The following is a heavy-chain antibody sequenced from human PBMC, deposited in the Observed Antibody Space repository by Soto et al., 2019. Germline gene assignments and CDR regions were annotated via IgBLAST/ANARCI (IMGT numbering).Heavy chain of an antibody. D-gene: IGHD3-3*01. CDR1: GYSFTSYW. V-gene: IGHV5-51*01. CDR3: ASLSTYDFWSGYDGMDV. Sequence: GESLKISCKGSGYSFTSYWIGWVRQMPGKGLEWMGIIYPGDSDTRYSPSFQGQVTISADKSISTAYLQGSSLKASDTAMYYCASLSTYDFWSGYDGMDVWGQGTTVTVSS. CDR2: IYPGDSDT. J-gene: IGHJ6*02.